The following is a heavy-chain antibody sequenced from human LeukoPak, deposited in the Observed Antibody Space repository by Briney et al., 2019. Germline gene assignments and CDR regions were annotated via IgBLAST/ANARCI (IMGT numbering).Heavy chain of an antibody. CDR2: IYPGDSDT. Sequence: GESLEISCKASGYSFTDYWIGWVRQMPGKGLEWMGIIYPGDSDTRYSPSFRGQVTISADKSINTAYLQWSSLKASDTAMYYCARHDDGDYVDYWGQGTLVTVSS. CDR1: GYSFTDYW. J-gene: IGHJ4*02. CDR3: ARHDDGDYVDY. V-gene: IGHV5-51*01. D-gene: IGHD4-17*01.